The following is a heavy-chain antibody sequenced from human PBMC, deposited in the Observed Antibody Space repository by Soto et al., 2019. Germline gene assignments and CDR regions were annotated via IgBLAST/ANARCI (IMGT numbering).Heavy chain of an antibody. V-gene: IGHV3-33*01. CDR1: GFTFSSYG. Sequence: PGGSLRLSCAASGFTFSSYGMHWVRQAPGKGLEWVAVIWYDGSNKYYADSVKGRFTISRDNSKNTLYLQMNSLRAEDTAVYYCARAPVYSSGWYQSDYFDYWGQGTLVTVSS. D-gene: IGHD6-19*01. J-gene: IGHJ4*02. CDR2: IWYDGSNK. CDR3: ARAPVYSSGWYQSDYFDY.